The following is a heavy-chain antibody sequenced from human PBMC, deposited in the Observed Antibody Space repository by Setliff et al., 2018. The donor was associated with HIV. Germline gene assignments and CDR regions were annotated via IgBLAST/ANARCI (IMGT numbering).Heavy chain of an antibody. CDR3: ARVVDADYLDY. V-gene: IGHV4-39*01. J-gene: IGHJ4*02. CDR1: GGSISSSSYY. CDR2: IFYTGST. Sequence: PSETLSLTCTVSGGSISSSSYYWGWIRQPPGKGLEWIGSIFYTGSTYYNPSLKSRFTISVDTSKNQFSLKLSSVTAADTAMYYCARVVDADYLDYWGQGTPVTVSS. D-gene: IGHD2-15*01.